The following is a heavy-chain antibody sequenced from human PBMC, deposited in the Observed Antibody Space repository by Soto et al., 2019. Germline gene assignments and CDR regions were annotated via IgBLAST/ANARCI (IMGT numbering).Heavy chain of an antibody. J-gene: IGHJ6*02. V-gene: IGHV3-9*01. Sequence: LSLTCAVSGGSISSCGYPWSWIRQPPGKGLEWVSGIGWDGGSTGYADSVKGRFTISRDNAKNSLYLQMNSLRAEDTALYYCTKCRSSWVESGVDVWGQGTTVTVSS. CDR2: IGWDGGST. CDR3: TKCRSSWVESGVDV. CDR1: GGSISSCGYP.